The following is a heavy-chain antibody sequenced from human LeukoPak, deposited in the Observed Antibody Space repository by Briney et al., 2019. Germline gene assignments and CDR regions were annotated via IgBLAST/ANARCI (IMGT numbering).Heavy chain of an antibody. CDR2: IFYTGST. J-gene: IGHJ6*02. CDR3: ARRFRGYSYYYGLDV. V-gene: IGHV4-39*01. CDR1: GGSMSSNSYY. Sequence: SETLSLTCTVSGGSMSSNSYYWGWIRQPPGKGLEWIGSIFYTGSTYYNPSLKSRVTQSVDTSKYQFSLRLRSVTAADTAVYYCARRFRGYSYYYGLDVWGQGTTVTVSS.